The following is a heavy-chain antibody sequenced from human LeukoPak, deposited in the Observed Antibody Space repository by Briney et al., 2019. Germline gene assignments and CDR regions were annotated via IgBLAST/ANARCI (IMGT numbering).Heavy chain of an antibody. D-gene: IGHD1-26*01. J-gene: IGHJ4*02. CDR1: GFTVSSNY. CDR3: ARTLIVGAITYYFDY. CDR2: ISYDGSNK. V-gene: IGHV3-30-3*01. Sequence: GGSLRLSCAASGFTVSSNYMSWVRQAPGKGLEWVAVISYDGSNKYYADSVKGRFTISRDNSKNTLYLQMNSLRAEDTAVYYCARTLIVGAITYYFDYWGQGTLVTVSS.